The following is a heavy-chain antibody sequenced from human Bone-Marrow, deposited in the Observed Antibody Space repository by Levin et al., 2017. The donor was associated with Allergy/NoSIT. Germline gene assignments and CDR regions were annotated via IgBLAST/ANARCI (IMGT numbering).Heavy chain of an antibody. CDR1: GFTFSDYG. CDR2: INGGGDFT. CDR3: AKGSSWQYYPHFDH. V-gene: IGHV3-23*01. D-gene: IGHD2/OR15-2a*01. J-gene: IGHJ4*02. Sequence: PGGSLRLSCVAAGFTFSDYGMTWVRQTPGKGLEWLSIINGGGDFTYYADSVKGRFTISRDNSKNTLYLQMHSLRAEDTAIYYCAKGSSWQYYPHFDHWGQGSIVTVSS.